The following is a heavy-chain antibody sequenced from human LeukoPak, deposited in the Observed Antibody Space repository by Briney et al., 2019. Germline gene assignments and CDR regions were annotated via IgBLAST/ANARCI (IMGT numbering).Heavy chain of an antibody. CDR1: GYTFTGYY. D-gene: IGHD1-26*01. CDR3: ARDFRIVTHNWFDP. V-gene: IGHV1-2*02. Sequence: ASVKVSCKASGYTFTGYYMHWVRQAPGQGLEWMGWINPNSGGTNYAQKFQGRVTMTRDTSISTAYMELSRLRSDDTAVYYCARDFRIVTHNWFDPWGQGTLVTVSS. J-gene: IGHJ5*02. CDR2: INPNSGGT.